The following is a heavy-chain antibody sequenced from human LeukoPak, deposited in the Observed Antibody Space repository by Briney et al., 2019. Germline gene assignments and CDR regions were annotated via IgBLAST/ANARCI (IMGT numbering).Heavy chain of an antibody. D-gene: IGHD6-13*01. V-gene: IGHV4-38-2*02. Sequence: MTSETLSLTCTVSGYSISSGYYWGWIRQPPGKGLEWIGSIYHSGSTYYNPSLKSRVTISVDTSRNQFSLKLSSVTAADTAVYYCARGIAAAFDYWGQGTLVTVSS. CDR3: ARGIAAAFDY. CDR2: IYHSGST. CDR1: GYSISSGYY. J-gene: IGHJ4*02.